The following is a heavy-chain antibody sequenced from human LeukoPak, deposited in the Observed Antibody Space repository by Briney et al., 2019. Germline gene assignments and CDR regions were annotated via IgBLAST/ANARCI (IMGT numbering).Heavy chain of an antibody. Sequence: SETLSLTCTVSGGSISSYYWSWIRQPPGKGLEWIGSIYYSGNTNYNPSLKSRVTISVDTSKNQFSLKLSSVTAADTAVYHCARESKLTATNIWGQGTMVTVSS. CDR3: ARESKLTATNI. CDR1: GGSISSYY. J-gene: IGHJ3*02. D-gene: IGHD1-7*01. CDR2: IYYSGNT. V-gene: IGHV4-59*01.